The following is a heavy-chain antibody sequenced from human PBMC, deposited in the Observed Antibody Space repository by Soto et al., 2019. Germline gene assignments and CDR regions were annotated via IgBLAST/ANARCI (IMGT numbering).Heavy chain of an antibody. CDR3: ARPFRWYSCRWSDNWYFYL. D-gene: IGHD6-13*01. CDR1: GFSLSNARMG. CDR2: IFSNDEK. Sequence: QVTLKESGPVLVKPTETITLTCTVSGFSLSNARMGVSWIRQPPGKALEWLAHIFSNDEKSYSTSLKSRLTTSKDTSKSHVVLTMYNKDPVDTATCYCARPFRWYSCRWSDNWYFYLWGRGNLVTVAS. J-gene: IGHJ2*01. V-gene: IGHV2-26*01.